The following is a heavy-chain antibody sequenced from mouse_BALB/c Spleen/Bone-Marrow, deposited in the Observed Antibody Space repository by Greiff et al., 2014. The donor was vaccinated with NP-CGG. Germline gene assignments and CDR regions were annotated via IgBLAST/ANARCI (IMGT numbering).Heavy chain of an antibody. CDR1: GYSFTSYW. CDR2: IYPGNSDT. D-gene: IGHD2-4*01. J-gene: IGHJ4*01. V-gene: IGHV1-5*01. CDR3: TRSPTMITTYSGAMDY. Sequence: EVQLQQSGTVLARPGASVKMSCKASGYSFTSYWMHWVKQRPGQGLEWIGAIYPGNSDTSYNQKFKGKAKLTAVSSAGTAYMELSSLTNEDSAVYYCTRSPTMITTYSGAMDYWGQGTSVTVSA.